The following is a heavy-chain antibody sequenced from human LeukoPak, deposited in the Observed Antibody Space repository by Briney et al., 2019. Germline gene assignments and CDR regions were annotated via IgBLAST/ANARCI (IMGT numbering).Heavy chain of an antibody. Sequence: SETLSLTCTVSGDSIGTCYWSWIRQPAGKGLEWIGRIHNSGRTDYNSSLKSRVTMSLDTSKNQVSLKVTSVTAADTAMYYCARRSVVVSAGDAFDIWGQGTMVTVSS. CDR2: IHNSGRT. CDR3: ARRSVVVSAGDAFDI. V-gene: IGHV4-4*07. CDR1: GDSIGTCY. J-gene: IGHJ3*02. D-gene: IGHD2-21*01.